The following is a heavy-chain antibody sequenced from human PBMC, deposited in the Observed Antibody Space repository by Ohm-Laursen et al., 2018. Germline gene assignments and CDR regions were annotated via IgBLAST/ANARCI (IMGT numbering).Heavy chain of an antibody. J-gene: IGHJ6*02. CDR3: ARAGYSGSPTGGMDV. CDR1: GFTVSSNY. V-gene: IGHV3-66*01. D-gene: IGHD1-26*01. CDR2: IYSGGST. Sequence: SLRLSCAASGFTVSSNYMSWVRQAPGKGLEWVSVIYSGGSTYYADSVKGRFTISRDNSKNTLYLQMNSLRAEDTAVYYCARAGYSGSPTGGMDVWGQGTTVTVSS.